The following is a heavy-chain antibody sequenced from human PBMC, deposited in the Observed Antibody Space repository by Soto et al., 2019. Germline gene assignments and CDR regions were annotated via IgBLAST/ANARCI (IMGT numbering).Heavy chain of an antibody. CDR1: GDTFTSYA. CDR3: ARAWVVVTAPDY. Sequence: ASVKVSCKASGDTFTSYAMHWVHQAPGQRLEWMGWINAGNGNTKYSQKFQGRVTITRDTSASTAYMELSSLRSEDTAVYYCARAWVVVTAPDYWGQGTLVTVSS. D-gene: IGHD2-21*02. V-gene: IGHV1-3*01. CDR2: INAGNGNT. J-gene: IGHJ4*02.